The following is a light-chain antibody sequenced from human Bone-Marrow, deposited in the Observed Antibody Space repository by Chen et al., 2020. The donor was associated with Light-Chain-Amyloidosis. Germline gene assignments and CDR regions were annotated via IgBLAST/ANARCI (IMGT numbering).Light chain of an antibody. J-gene: IGLJ3*02. CDR1: NIGSTS. Sequence: SYVLTQPSSVSVAPGQTATIACGGNNIGSTSVHWYQQTPGQAPLLVVYDDSDRPSGIPERLSSSNSVNTATLPSSRVEAGDEADYYCQVWDRSSDRPVFGGGTKLTVL. CDR2: DDS. V-gene: IGLV3-21*02. CDR3: QVWDRSSDRPV.